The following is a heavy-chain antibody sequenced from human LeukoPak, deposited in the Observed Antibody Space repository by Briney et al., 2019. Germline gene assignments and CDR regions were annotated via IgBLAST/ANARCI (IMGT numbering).Heavy chain of an antibody. J-gene: IGHJ6*02. CDR1: GFTVSSNY. CDR2: IHSGGTT. D-gene: IGHD2-2*01. V-gene: IGHV3-53*01. Sequence: PGGSLRLSCAASGFTVSSNYMSWVRQAPGKGLEWVSIIHSGGTTNYLDSVKGRFTITRDNSRNTLYLQMNSLRAEDTAVYYCARDCSSSCSPYYGMDVWGQGTTVTVSS. CDR3: ARDCSSSCSPYYGMDV.